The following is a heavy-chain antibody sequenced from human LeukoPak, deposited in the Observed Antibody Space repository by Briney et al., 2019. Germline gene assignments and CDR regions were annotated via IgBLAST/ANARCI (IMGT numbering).Heavy chain of an antibody. CDR1: GFTFSDYY. D-gene: IGHD3-10*01. CDR2: IIRSST. Sequence: GGSLRLSCAASGFTFSDYYMSWIRQAPGKGLEWVSYIIRSSTNYADSVRGRFTISRDNAQNSLYLQINSLRADDTAVYYCARAQGTFYYGSGSYLYYYFDSWGQGTLVTVSS. CDR3: ARAQGTFYYGSGSYLYYYFDS. V-gene: IGHV3-11*05. J-gene: IGHJ4*02.